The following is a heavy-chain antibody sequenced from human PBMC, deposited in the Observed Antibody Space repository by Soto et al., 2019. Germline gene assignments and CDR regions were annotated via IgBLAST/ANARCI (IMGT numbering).Heavy chain of an antibody. Sequence: PGGSLRLSCTASGLTFGDYAMSWFRQAPGKGLEWVGFIRSKAYGGTTEYAASVKGRFTIPRDDSKSIAYLQMNSLKTEDTAVYYCTRDYHDSNKEYYFDYWGQGTLVTVSS. CDR2: IRSKAYGGTT. J-gene: IGHJ4*02. V-gene: IGHV3-49*03. CDR3: TRDYHDSNKEYYFDY. D-gene: IGHD3-22*01. CDR1: GLTFGDYA.